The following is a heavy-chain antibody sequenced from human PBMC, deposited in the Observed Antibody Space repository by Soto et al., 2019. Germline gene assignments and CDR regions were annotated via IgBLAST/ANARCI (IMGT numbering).Heavy chain of an antibody. CDR2: INPNSGAS. V-gene: IGHV1-2*02. D-gene: IGHD3-10*01. CDR3: ARTFASGSYPDNYGMDV. CDR1: GYTFTGYY. J-gene: IGHJ6*02. Sequence: QVQLVQSGAEVRKPGASVKVSCKASGYTFTGYYIHWVRQAPGQGLEWMGGINPNSGASNYAQKFQGRVTMTRDTSISTGYMELSRLRSDDTAVYYCARTFASGSYPDNYGMDVWGQGTTVTVSS.